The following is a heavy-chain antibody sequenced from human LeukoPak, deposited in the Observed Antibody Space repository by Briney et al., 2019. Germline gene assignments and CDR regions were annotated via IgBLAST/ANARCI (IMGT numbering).Heavy chain of an antibody. J-gene: IGHJ5*02. CDR1: VYTFTGYY. CDR3: ATTLRNKPP. D-gene: IGHD5-12*01. V-gene: IGHV1-2*02. CDR2: INPNSGGA. Sequence: ASVKVSCEASVYTFTGYYMHWVRQAPGQGREWMGWINPNSGGANYAQKCQGRVTMTRDTSISTAHMDLRSLTSEATAVYYCATTLRNKPPWGQGTLVTVSS.